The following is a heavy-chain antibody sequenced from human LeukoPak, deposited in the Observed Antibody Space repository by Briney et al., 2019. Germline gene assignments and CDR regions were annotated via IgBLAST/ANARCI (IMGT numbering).Heavy chain of an antibody. CDR3: ARENYYDSGSYSYWYFDL. CDR1: GFTFSSYS. D-gene: IGHD3-10*01. J-gene: IGHJ2*01. Sequence: GGSLRLSCAASGFTFSSYSMNWVRQAPGKGLEWVSSISRSSSYIYYADSVKGRFTISRDNAKKSLYLQMNSLRAEDTAVYYCARENYYDSGSYSYWYFDLWGRGTLVTVSS. CDR2: ISRSSSYI. V-gene: IGHV3-21*01.